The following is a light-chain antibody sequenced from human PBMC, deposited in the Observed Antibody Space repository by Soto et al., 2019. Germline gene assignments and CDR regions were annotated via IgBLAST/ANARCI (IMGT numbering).Light chain of an antibody. J-gene: IGKJ5*01. CDR2: DAS. CDR3: EQRGKWIT. Sequence: EIVLTQSPATLSLSPGERATLSCRASQSVSSYLAWYQQKPGQAPRLLIYDASNRATGIPARFSASGSGTDFTLTISSLEPEDSAVYYCEQRGKWITVGPGTRLEIK. V-gene: IGKV3-11*01. CDR1: QSVSSY.